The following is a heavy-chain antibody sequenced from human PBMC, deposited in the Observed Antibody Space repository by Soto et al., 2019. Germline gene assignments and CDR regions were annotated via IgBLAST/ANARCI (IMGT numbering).Heavy chain of an antibody. CDR2: IYYSGST. J-gene: IGHJ4*02. Sequence: QVQLQESGPGLVKPSQTLSLTCTVSGGSISSGDYYWSWIRQPPGKGLEWIGYIYYSGSTYYNPSLKSRVTISVDTSKNQFSLKLSSVTAADTAVYYCARARGVRGYYYSPNYYFDYWGQGTLVTVSS. D-gene: IGHD3-22*01. V-gene: IGHV4-30-4*01. CDR1: GGSISSGDYY. CDR3: ARARGVRGYYYSPNYYFDY.